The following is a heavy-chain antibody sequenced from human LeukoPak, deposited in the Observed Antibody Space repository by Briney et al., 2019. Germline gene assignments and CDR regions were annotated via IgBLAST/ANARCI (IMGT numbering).Heavy chain of an antibody. CDR2: IFYSGST. Sequence: PSATLSLTCTVSGGSVSRDYWTWIRQPPGKGLEWIGYIFYSGSTNYNPSLKSRATISVDTSNNQFSLRLDSVTAADTAMYYCARGMSPLPSLYDSSGYAPDSWGQGTLVTVSS. J-gene: IGHJ4*02. V-gene: IGHV4-59*02. D-gene: IGHD3-22*01. CDR1: GGSVSRDY. CDR3: ARGMSPLPSLYDSSGYAPDS.